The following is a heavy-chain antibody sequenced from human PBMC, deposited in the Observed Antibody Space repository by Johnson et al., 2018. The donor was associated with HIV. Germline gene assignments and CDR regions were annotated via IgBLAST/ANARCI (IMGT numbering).Heavy chain of an antibody. D-gene: IGHD4-23*01. CDR2: MNWNGGST. J-gene: IGHJ3*01. V-gene: IGHV3-20*04. CDR3: ARGRPWGWELRRDAFDV. CDR1: GFTFDDYG. Sequence: VQLVESGGSVVRPGGSLRLSCAGSGFTFDDYGLSWVRQAPGKGLEWVAGMNWNGGSTGYADSVKGRYIISRENAKRSLYLQMNGLRVEDTALYYCARGRPWGWELRRDAFDVWGQGTMVTVSS.